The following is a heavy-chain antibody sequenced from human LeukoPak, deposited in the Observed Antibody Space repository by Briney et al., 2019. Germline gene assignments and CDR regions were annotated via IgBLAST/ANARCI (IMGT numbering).Heavy chain of an antibody. CDR3: AKGYGSASLSLDLCVDP. CDR2: ISYDGSNK. J-gene: IGHJ5*02. D-gene: IGHD3-10*01. Sequence: PGGSLRLSCAASGFTFSSYGMHWVRQAPGKGLEWGAVISYDGSNKYYADSVKGRFTISRDNSKNTLYLQMNSLRVEDTAVYYCAKGYGSASLSLDLCVDPWGQGTLVTVSS. CDR1: GFTFSSYG. V-gene: IGHV3-30*18.